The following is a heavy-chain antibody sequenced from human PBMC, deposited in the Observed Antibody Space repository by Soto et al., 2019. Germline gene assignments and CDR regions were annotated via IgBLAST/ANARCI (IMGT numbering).Heavy chain of an antibody. CDR3: AREKAEKDWFDP. D-gene: IGHD2-15*01. J-gene: IGHJ5*02. CDR1: GGSISSGDYY. CDR2: IYYSGST. Sequence: PSETLSLTCTVSGGSISSGDYYWSWIRQPPGKGLEWIGYIYYSGSTYYNPSLKSRVTISVDTSKNQFSLKLSSVTAADTAVYYCAREKAEKDWFDPWGQGTLVTGSS. V-gene: IGHV4-30-4*01.